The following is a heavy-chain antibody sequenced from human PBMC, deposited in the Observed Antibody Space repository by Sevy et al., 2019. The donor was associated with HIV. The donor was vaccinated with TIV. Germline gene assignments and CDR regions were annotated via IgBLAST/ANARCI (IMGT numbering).Heavy chain of an antibody. V-gene: IGHV4-30-4*01. CDR1: GGSISSSDYY. CDR2: ISYSGNT. CDR3: ARRLYGDYSDAFDI. D-gene: IGHD4-17*01. J-gene: IGHJ3*02. Sequence: SETMSLTCTVPGGSISSSDYYWSWIRQPPGKGLEWIGYISYSGNTYYRPSLKGRVTISGDTSQNQFSLKLSSVTAADTAVYYCARRLYGDYSDAFDIWGQGTVVTVSS.